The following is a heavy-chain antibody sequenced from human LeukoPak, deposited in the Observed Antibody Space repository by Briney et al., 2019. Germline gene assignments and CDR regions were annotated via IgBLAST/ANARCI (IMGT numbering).Heavy chain of an antibody. CDR2: ISAYNGNT. D-gene: IGHD4-17*01. J-gene: IGHJ6*03. CDR3: ARRGGKNYGDYVVYYYYMDV. V-gene: IGHV1-18*01. Sequence: ASVKVSCKASGYTFTSYGISWVRQAPGQGLEWMGWISAYNGNTDYAQKIQGRVTMTTDTSTSTAYMELRSLRSDDTAVYYCARRGGKNYGDYVVYYYYMDVWGKGTTVTVSS. CDR1: GYTFTSYG.